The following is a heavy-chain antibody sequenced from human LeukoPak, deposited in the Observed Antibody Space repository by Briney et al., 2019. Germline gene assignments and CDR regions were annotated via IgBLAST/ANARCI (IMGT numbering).Heavy chain of an antibody. V-gene: IGHV3-48*03. J-gene: IGHJ4*02. CDR2: IDSSGTI. D-gene: IGHD5-18*01. Sequence: GGSLRLSCAASGFTFSSYAMSWVRQGPGKGLEWVSHIDSSGTIYYADSVKGRATISRDNAKNSLYLQMNSLRAEDTAVYYCARGVQLWFALDYWGQGTLVTVSS. CDR1: GFTFSSYA. CDR3: ARGVQLWFALDY.